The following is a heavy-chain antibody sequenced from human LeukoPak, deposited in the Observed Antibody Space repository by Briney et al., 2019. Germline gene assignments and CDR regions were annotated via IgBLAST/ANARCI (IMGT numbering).Heavy chain of an antibody. Sequence: GGSLRLSCAASGFTLSTYGMNWVRQAAGKGLEWVSYISSSSTTIYYADSVKGRFTISRDNAKNSLYLQMNSLRAEDTAVYYCASFDWFDPWGQGTLVTVSS. J-gene: IGHJ5*01. CDR3: ASFDWFDP. V-gene: IGHV3-48*01. CDR2: ISSSSTTI. CDR1: GFTLSTYG.